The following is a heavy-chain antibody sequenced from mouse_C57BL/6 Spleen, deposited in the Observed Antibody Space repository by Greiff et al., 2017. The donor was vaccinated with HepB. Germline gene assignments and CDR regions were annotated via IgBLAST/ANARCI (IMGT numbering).Heavy chain of an antibody. Sequence: DVMLVESGGDLVKPGGSLKLSCAASGFTFSSYGMSWVRQTPDKRLEWVATISSGGSYTYYPDSVKGRFTISRDNAKNTLYLQMSSLKSEDTAMYYCARHHTVVAYYFDYWGQGTTLTVSS. CDR3: ARHHTVVAYYFDY. CDR1: GFTFSSYG. CDR2: ISSGGSYT. D-gene: IGHD1-1*01. J-gene: IGHJ2*01. V-gene: IGHV5-6*02.